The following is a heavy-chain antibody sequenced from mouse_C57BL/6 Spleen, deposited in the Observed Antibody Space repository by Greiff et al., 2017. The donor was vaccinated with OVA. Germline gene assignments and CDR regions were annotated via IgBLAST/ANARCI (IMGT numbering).Heavy chain of an antibody. CDR3: ARGYYSILRDYAMDY. Sequence: VQLQESGPELVKPGASVKISCKASGYTFTDYYINWVKQRPGQGLEWIGWIFPGSGSTYYNEKFKGKATLTVDKSSSTAYMLLSSLTSEDSAVYFCARGYYSILRDYAMDYWGQGTSVTVSS. CDR1: GYTFTDYY. CDR2: IFPGSGST. D-gene: IGHD2-5*01. J-gene: IGHJ4*01. V-gene: IGHV1-75*01.